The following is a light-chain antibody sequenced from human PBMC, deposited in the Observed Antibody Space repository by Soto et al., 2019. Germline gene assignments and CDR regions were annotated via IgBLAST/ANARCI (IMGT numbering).Light chain of an antibody. V-gene: IGLV2-14*03. CDR3: NSYTSSSTYV. J-gene: IGLJ1*01. Sequence: QSALTQPASVSGSPGQSITISCTGTSSDVGGLNYVSWHQQHPGKAPKLMIYDVTNRPSGVSYRFSGSKSGNTASLTISGLQAEDEADYYCNSYTSSSTYVFGTGTKLTVL. CDR1: SSDVGGLNY. CDR2: DVT.